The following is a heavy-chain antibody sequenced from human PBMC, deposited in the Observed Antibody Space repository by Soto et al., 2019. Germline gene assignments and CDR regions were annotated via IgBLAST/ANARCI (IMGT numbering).Heavy chain of an antibody. Sequence: PGGSLRLSCAASGFTFSSYAMHWARQAPGKGLEWVAVISYDGSNKYYADSVKGRFTISRDNSKNTLYLQMNSLRAEDTAVYYCARNNYGDYENYFDYWGQGTLVTVSS. CDR1: GFTFSSYA. CDR3: ARNNYGDYENYFDY. J-gene: IGHJ4*02. V-gene: IGHV3-30-3*01. CDR2: ISYDGSNK. D-gene: IGHD4-17*01.